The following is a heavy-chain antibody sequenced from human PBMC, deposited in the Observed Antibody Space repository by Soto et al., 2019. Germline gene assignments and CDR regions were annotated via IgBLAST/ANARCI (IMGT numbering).Heavy chain of an antibody. CDR3: ARLLGGSSSGYGMDV. CDR1: GGSISSYY. D-gene: IGHD3-16*01. Sequence: QVQLQESGPGLVKPSETLSLTCTVSGGSISSYYWSWIRQPPGKGLEWIGYIYYSGSTNYNPSLKSRVTTSVDTSKNQVSLKMSSVTAADTAVYYCARLLGGSSSGYGMDVWGQGTTVTISS. CDR2: IYYSGST. V-gene: IGHV4-59*01. J-gene: IGHJ6*02.